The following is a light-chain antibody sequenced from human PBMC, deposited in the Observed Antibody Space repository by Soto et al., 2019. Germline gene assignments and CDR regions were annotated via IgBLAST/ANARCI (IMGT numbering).Light chain of an antibody. CDR3: AAWDDSLSGVV. V-gene: IGLV1-47*01. CDR1: SSNIGSNY. Sequence: QSVLPQPPSAPGTPGQRVTISCSGSSSNIGSNYVYWYQQLPGTDPKLLIYRNNQRPSGVPDRFSGSKSGTSASLAISGLRSEDEADYYCAAWDDSLSGVVFGGGTKVTVL. J-gene: IGLJ2*01. CDR2: RNN.